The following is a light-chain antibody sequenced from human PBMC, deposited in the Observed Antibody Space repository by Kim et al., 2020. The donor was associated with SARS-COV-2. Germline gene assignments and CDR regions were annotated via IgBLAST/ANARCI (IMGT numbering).Light chain of an antibody. J-gene: IGLJ2*01. CDR1: SSDVGSYNL. CDR2: EVS. Sequence: SITISCTGTSSDVGSYNLVSWYQQHPGKAPKLMIYEVSKRPSGVSNRFSGSKSGNTASLTISGLQAEDEADYYCCSYAGSNTLYVIFGGGTQLTVL. CDR3: CSYAGSNTLYVI. V-gene: IGLV2-23*02.